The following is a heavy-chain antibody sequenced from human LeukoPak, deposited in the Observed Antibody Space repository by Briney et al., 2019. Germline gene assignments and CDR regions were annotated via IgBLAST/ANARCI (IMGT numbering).Heavy chain of an antibody. Sequence: GASVKVSCKASGYTFTSYGISWVRQAPGQGLEWMGWISAYSGNTNYAQKLQGRVTMATDTSTSTAYMELRSLRSDDSAVYYCARLIAVAGTNFDYWGQGTLVTVSS. J-gene: IGHJ4*02. CDR3: ARLIAVAGTNFDY. CDR1: GYTFTSYG. D-gene: IGHD6-19*01. CDR2: ISAYSGNT. V-gene: IGHV1-18*01.